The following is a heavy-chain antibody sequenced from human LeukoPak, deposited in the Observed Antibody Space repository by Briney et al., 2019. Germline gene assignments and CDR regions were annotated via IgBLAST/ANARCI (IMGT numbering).Heavy chain of an antibody. D-gene: IGHD3-10*01. CDR2: INPNSGGT. CDR3: ARVFKSQGIDP. V-gene: IGHV1-2*06. J-gene: IGHJ5*02. Sequence: VASVKVSCKASGYTFTGYYMHWVRQAPGQGLEWMGRINPNSGGTNYAQKFQGRVTMTRDTSISTAYMELSSLRSEDTAVYYCARVFKSQGIDPWGQGTLVTVSS. CDR1: GYTFTGYY.